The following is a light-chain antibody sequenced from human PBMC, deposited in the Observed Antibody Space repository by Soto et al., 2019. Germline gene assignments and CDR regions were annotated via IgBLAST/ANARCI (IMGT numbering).Light chain of an antibody. V-gene: IGLV2-14*03. CDR3: TSWTTSTTMI. CDR1: SSDIGAYNF. J-gene: IGLJ2*01. CDR2: DVN. Sequence: QSALTQPASVSGSPGQSITISCTGTSSDIGAYNFVSWYQPHPGKAPKLMLYDVNIRPSGVSNRFSGSKSGNTASLTISGLQADDEADYYCTSWTTSTTMIFGGGTKLTVL.